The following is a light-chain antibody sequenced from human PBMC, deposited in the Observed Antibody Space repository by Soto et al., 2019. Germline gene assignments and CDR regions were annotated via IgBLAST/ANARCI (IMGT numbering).Light chain of an antibody. Sequence: IVMTQSPATLSVSPGERATLSCRASQSVSKNLAWYQQKPGQAPRLLIYGAFNRATGIPARFSGSGSGTDFTLTISSLEPEDFAVYDCQQRSNWTITFGQGTRLEIK. CDR1: QSVSKN. CDR2: GAF. CDR3: QQRSNWTIT. J-gene: IGKJ5*01. V-gene: IGKV3D-11*03.